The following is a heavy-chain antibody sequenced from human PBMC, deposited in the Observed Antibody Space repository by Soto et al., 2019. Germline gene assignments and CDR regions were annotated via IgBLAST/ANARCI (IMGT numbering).Heavy chain of an antibody. CDR2: ISGSGGST. V-gene: IGHV3-23*01. CDR1: GFTFSSYA. Sequence: GGSLRLSCAASGFTFSSYAMSWVRQAPGKGLEWVSAISGSGGSTYYADSVKGRFTISRDNSRNTLYLQMNSLRADDTAVYYCAKDRLAGGFDYWGQGTLVTVSS. CDR3: AKDRLAGGFDY. D-gene: IGHD3-16*01. J-gene: IGHJ4*02.